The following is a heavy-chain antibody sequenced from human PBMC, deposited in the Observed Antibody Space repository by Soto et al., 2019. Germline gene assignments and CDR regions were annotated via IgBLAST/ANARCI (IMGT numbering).Heavy chain of an antibody. J-gene: IGHJ4*02. CDR1: GFTFSSYS. CDR3: AREKNSSPLQLGSPGGGA. Sequence: GGSLRLSCAASGFTFSSYSMNWVRQAPGKGLEWVSYISSSSSTIYYADSVKGRFTISRDNAKNSLYLQMNSLRDEDTAVYYCAREKNSSPLQLGSPGGGAWGQGTLVTVSS. CDR2: ISSSSSTI. V-gene: IGHV3-48*02. D-gene: IGHD6-19*01.